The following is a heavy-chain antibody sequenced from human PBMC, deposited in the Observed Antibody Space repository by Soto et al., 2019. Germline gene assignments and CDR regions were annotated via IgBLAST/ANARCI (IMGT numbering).Heavy chain of an antibody. CDR3: ATTAAGTTDDAFDI. V-gene: IGHV1-24*01. CDR1: GYTLTELS. CDR2: FDPEDGET. Sequence: GASVKVSCKVSGYTLTELSMHWVRQAPGKGLEWMGGFDPEDGETIYAQKFQGRVTMTEDTSTDTAYMELSSLRSEDTAVYYCATTAAGTTDDAFDIWGQGTMVTVSS. D-gene: IGHD6-13*01. J-gene: IGHJ3*02.